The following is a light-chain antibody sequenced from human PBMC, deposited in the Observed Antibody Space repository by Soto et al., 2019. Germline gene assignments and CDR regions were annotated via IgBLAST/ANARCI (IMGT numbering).Light chain of an antibody. CDR2: LEGSGSY. V-gene: IGLV4-60*02. CDR3: ETWDFNTRV. J-gene: IGLJ2*01. Sequence: HLVLTQSSSASASLGSSVKLTCTLSSGHSSYIIAWHQQQPGKAPRYLMKLEGSGSYHKGSGVPDRFSGSSTGADRYLTISNLQFEDEADYYCETWDFNTRVFGGGTKLTVL. CDR1: SGHSSYI.